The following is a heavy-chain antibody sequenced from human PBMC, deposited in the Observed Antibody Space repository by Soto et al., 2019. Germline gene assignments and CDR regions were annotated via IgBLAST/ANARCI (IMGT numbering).Heavy chain of an antibody. CDR1: GFTFSSYA. CDR3: AKEQRFGELWTVDH. D-gene: IGHD3-10*01. V-gene: IGHV3-23*01. CDR2: LSGSADST. J-gene: IGHJ4*02. Sequence: EVQLLESGGGLVQPGGSLRLSCTASGFTFSSYAMNWVRQAPGKGLEWVSGLSGSADSTYYADSVKGRFTISRDNSKNTLYLQMNSLRAEDTAIYYCAKEQRFGELWTVDHWGQGTLVTVSS.